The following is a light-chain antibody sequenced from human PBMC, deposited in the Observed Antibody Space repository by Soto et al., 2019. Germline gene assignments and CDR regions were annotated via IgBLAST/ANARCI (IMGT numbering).Light chain of an antibody. CDR2: EVS. CDR3: SSYSISTAYL. J-gene: IGLJ1*01. CDR1: SSDVGGYDY. V-gene: IGLV2-14*01. Sequence: QSVLTQPASVSLSPGQSITISRTGTSSDVGGYDYVSWYQLHPGKAPKLMVFEVSNRPSGVSYRFSGSKSGNTASLTISGLQAEDEADYFCSSYSISTAYLFGTGTKVTVL.